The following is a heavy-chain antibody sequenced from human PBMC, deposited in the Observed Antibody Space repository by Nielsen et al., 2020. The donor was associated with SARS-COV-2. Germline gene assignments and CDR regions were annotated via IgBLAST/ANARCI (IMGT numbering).Heavy chain of an antibody. CDR1: GGSFSGYY. CDR3: ARGLGIVPNPYYYYYMDV. J-gene: IGHJ6*03. Sequence: GSLRLSCAVYGGSFSGYYWSWIRQPPGKGLEWIGEINHSGSTNYNPSLKSRVTISVDTSKNQFSLKLSSVTAADTAVYYCARGLGIVPNPYYYYYMDVWGKGTTVTVSS. CDR2: INHSGST. V-gene: IGHV4-34*01. D-gene: IGHD7-27*01.